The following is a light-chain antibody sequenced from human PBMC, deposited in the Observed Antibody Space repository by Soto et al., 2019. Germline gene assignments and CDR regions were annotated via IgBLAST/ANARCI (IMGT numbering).Light chain of an antibody. CDR2: WAS. CDR3: QQYYSTLIT. J-gene: IGKJ5*01. Sequence: DIVMTQSPDSLAVSLGERATINCRSSQSVLYSSNNKNYLAWYQQKPGQPPKLLIYWASTPESGVPDRFSGSGSGRDFTLTISSLQAEDVAVYYCQQYYSTLITFGQGTRLEIK. V-gene: IGKV4-1*01. CDR1: QSVLYSSNNKNY.